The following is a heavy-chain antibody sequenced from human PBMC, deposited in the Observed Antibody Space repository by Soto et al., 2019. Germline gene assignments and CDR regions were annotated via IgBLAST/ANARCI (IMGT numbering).Heavy chain of an antibody. J-gene: IGHJ6*02. CDR1: GFTFSSYT. CDR3: ARVGITTMRGRIRGDHDGLDF. D-gene: IGHD3-10*01. V-gene: IGHV3-21*01. CDR2: INSIGSYL. Sequence: EVRLVESGGGLVKSGGSLRLSCAASGFTFSSYTMNWVRQAPGRGLEWVSNINSIGSYLWYVDSVQGRFTISRDNAKNSLYRKMTSRRAAETAVYYCARVGITTMRGRIRGDHDGLDFWGQGTTVTVSS.